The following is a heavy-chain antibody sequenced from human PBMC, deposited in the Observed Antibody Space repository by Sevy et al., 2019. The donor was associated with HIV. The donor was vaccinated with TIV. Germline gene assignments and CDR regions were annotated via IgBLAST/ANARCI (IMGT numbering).Heavy chain of an antibody. D-gene: IGHD2-2*01. J-gene: IGHJ6*02. V-gene: IGHV3-30*02. CDR2: IRFDATIK. CDR3: GKVLRIVEIPAAIDYYYGMDV. CDR1: GFTFSNYG. Sequence: GGSLRLSCAASGFTFSNYGMHWVRQAPGKGLEWVAFIRFDATIKYYRDSVKGRLTISRDNSKSTLYLQMNSLRAEDTAVYFFGKVLRIVEIPAAIDYYYGMDVWGQGTTVTVSS.